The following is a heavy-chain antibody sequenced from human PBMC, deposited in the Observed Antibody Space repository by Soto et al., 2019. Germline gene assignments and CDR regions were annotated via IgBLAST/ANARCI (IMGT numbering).Heavy chain of an antibody. D-gene: IGHD2-15*01. CDR1: GGSISSGGYY. V-gene: IGHV4-31*03. CDR3: AREQWGYDS. Sequence: SETLSLTCTVSGGSISSGGYYWSWIRQHPGKGLEWIGYIYYTGNTYYNPSLKSRLSISVDTSKNQFSLELRSVTAADTAVYYCAREQWGYDSWGQRTLVTVSS. CDR2: IYYTGNT. J-gene: IGHJ4*02.